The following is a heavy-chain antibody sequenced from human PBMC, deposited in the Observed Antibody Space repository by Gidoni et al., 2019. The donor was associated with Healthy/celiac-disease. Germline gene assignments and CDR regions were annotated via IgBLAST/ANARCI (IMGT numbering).Heavy chain of an antibody. CDR3: ARYCSSTSCYAEVGYYGMDV. V-gene: IGHV3-11*06. CDR1: GFTFSDYY. D-gene: IGHD2-2*01. J-gene: IGHJ6*02. Sequence: QVQLVESGGGLVKPGGSLRLSCAASGFTFSDYYMSWIRQAPGKGLEWVSYISSSSSYTNYADSVKGRFTISRDNAKNSLYLQMNSLRAEDTAVYYCARYCSSTSCYAEVGYYGMDVWGQGTTVTVSS. CDR2: ISSSSSYT.